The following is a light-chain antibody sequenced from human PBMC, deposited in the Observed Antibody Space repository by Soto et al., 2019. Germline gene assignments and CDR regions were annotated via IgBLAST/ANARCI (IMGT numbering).Light chain of an antibody. J-gene: IGLJ1*01. CDR2: CKADSDN. Sequence: QPVLTQPSSLSASPGASASLTCTLRSGINVGTYRIFWYRQKPGSPPQYLLRCKADSDNQQDSGVPSRFSGSKDASANAGILLISGLQSEDEADYYCMIWHNSAYVFGSGTKLTVL. CDR3: MIWHNSAYV. CDR1: SGINVGTYR. V-gene: IGLV5-45*03.